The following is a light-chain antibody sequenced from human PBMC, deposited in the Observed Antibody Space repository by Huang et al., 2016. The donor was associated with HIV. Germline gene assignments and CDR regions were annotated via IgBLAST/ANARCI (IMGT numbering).Light chain of an antibody. CDR1: QSISNW. V-gene: IGKV1-5*03. Sequence: GDRVTITCRASQSISNWLALYQQKPGKAPKLLIYQASVLQSGVPSRFGGSASGTQFSLTITSVQPEDFATYYCQQYSSYPRAFGQGTKVEVK. CDR3: QQYSSYPRA. J-gene: IGKJ1*01. CDR2: QAS.